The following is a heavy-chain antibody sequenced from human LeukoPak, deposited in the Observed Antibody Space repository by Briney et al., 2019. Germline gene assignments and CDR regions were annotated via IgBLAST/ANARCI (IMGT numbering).Heavy chain of an antibody. V-gene: IGHV3-30*04. CDR2: ITYDGTYA. Sequence: GRSLRLSCAASGFTFSDYAMHWVRQAPGKGLEWVAVITYDGTYAYYVDSVKGRFTISRDNSKNTLYLHMNSLRAEDTAVYYCARDQMTTVTTESGAFDVWGRGTMVTASS. D-gene: IGHD4-17*01. CDR3: ARDQMTTVTTESGAFDV. J-gene: IGHJ3*01. CDR1: GFTFSDYA.